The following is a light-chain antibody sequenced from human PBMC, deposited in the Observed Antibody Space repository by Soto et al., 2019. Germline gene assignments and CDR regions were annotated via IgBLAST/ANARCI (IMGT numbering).Light chain of an antibody. CDR2: DAS. J-gene: IGKJ1*01. V-gene: IGKV1-5*01. CDR3: QQYYTNSWS. Sequence: DIQMTQSPSTLSASVRDSVTITCRASQNIRNWLAWYQQKPGKAPNPLIYDASSLKSGVPARFSGSGSGTEFTLTISSLQSEDVAVYYCQQYYTNSWSFGQGTKVDIK. CDR1: QNIRNW.